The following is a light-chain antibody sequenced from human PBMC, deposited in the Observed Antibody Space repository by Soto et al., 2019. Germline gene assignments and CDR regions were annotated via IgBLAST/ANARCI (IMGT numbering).Light chain of an antibody. V-gene: IGKV1-5*01. J-gene: IGKJ2*01. CDR2: DAS. CDR1: QSISSW. CDR3: QQYGPSPMYT. Sequence: DIQMTQSPSTLSASAGDRVAITCRASQSISSWLAWYQQKPGKAPKLLIYDASSLESGVPSRFSGSGSGTEFTLTISSLQPDDFATYYCQQYGPSPMYTFGQGTNLEIK.